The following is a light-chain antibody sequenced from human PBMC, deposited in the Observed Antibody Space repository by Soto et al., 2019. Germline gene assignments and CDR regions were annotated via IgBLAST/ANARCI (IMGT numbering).Light chain of an antibody. CDR1: QSVLYSSNNKNY. CDR2: WAS. J-gene: IGKJ1*01. Sequence: DIVMTQSPESLAVSLGERATINYKSSQSVLYSSNNKNYLAWYQQKPGQPPKLLCYWASTRESGVPDRFSGSGSGIDFILTISSLQAEDVAVYYCQQYYNTPWTFGQGTKVDIK. CDR3: QQYYNTPWT. V-gene: IGKV4-1*01.